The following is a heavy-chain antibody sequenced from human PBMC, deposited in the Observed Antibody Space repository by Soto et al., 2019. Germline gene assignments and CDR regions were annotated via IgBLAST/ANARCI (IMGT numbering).Heavy chain of an antibody. CDR2: IYYSGSI. J-gene: IGHJ4*02. CDR3: ARALETDYYDSSGYYSPTIDY. CDR1: GGSISSGDYY. Sequence: SETLSLTCTVSGGSISSGDYYWSWIRQPPGKGLECIWYIYYSGSIYYNPSLKIRVTISVDTSKNQFSLKLSSVTAADTAVYYCARALETDYYDSSGYYSPTIDYWGQGTLVTVSS. D-gene: IGHD3-22*01. V-gene: IGHV4-30-4*01.